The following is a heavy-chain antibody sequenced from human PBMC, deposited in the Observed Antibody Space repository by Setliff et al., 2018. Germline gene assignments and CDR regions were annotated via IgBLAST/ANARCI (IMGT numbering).Heavy chain of an antibody. D-gene: IGHD1-7*01. Sequence: PSETLSLTCTVSGDSISSGSYYWTWIRQPAGKGLEWIGHFHTGGSTNYNRSLRSRVSISVDTSKNQFSLKLSSVTAADTAVYYCARFITGTIGFDPWGQGTLVTVSS. CDR1: GDSISSGSYY. V-gene: IGHV4-61*09. CDR3: ARFITGTIGFDP. CDR2: FHTGGST. J-gene: IGHJ5*02.